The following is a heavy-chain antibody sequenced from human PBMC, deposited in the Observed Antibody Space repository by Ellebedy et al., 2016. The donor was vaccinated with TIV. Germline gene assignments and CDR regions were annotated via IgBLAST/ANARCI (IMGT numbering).Heavy chain of an antibody. CDR2: INPDSGVT. J-gene: IGHJ5*02. CDR1: GYTLTDDY. D-gene: IGHD3-10*01. CDR3: AVFNFYGSVSYGP. V-gene: IGHV1-2*02. Sequence: ASVKVSCKASGYTLTDDYVHWVRQAPGQGLEWMGWINPDSGVTSYAQKFQGRVTMTRDTSITTADMELRRLTTDDTAVYYCAVFNFYGSVSYGPWGQGTLVTVSS.